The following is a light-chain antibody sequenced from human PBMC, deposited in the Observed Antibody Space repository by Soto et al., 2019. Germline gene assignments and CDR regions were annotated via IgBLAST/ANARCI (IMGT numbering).Light chain of an antibody. CDR3: QQYGSSPWT. J-gene: IGKJ1*01. Sequence: EIVMTQSPATLSVSPGERATLSCRASQSVNSNYLAWHQQKPGQAPRLLIYGVSSRATGIPDRFSGSGSGTDFTLTISRLEPEDFAVYYCQQYGSSPWTFGQGTKVDIK. CDR2: GVS. CDR1: QSVNSNY. V-gene: IGKV3-20*01.